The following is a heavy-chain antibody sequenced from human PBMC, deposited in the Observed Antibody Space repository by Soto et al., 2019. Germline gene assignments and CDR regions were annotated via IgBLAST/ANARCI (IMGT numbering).Heavy chain of an antibody. CDR1: GFSLSTSGVG. CDR3: AHMTSGPAFDI. J-gene: IGHJ3*02. CDR2: IYWDDDK. V-gene: IGHV2-5*02. Sequence: QITLKESGPTLVKPTQTLTLTCTFSGFSLSTSGVGVGWIRQPPGKALDWLALIYWDDDKCYRPSLKSRLTIIKDTSKNQVVLIMTNMDPVDTATYYCAHMTSGPAFDIWGQGTMVTVSS.